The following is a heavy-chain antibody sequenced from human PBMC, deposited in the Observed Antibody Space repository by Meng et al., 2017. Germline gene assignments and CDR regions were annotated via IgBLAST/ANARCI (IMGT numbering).Heavy chain of an antibody. Sequence: QGTLVQAGARVKKPGSLVKVSCKASGGTFSSYAISRVRQAPGQGLEWMGGIIPIFGTANYAQKFQGRVTITADKSTSTAYMELSSLRSEDTAVYYCHSGWYQAGDDYWGQGTLVTVSS. CDR3: HSGWYQAGDDY. J-gene: IGHJ4*02. D-gene: IGHD6-19*01. V-gene: IGHV1-69*06. CDR1: GGTFSSYA. CDR2: IIPIFGTA.